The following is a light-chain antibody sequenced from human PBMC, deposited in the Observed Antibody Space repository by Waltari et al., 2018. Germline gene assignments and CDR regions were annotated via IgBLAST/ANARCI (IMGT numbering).Light chain of an antibody. V-gene: IGKV4-1*01. CDR1: QSVLYSSNNGNY. Sequence: DIVMTQSPDSLAVSLGERATIHCTSSQSVLYSSNNGNYLAWYQQKSGQPPKLLIYWASTRASGVPDRFSGSGSRTDFTLTISSLQAEDVAVYYCQQYYSTPRTFGQGTKVEIK. J-gene: IGKJ1*01. CDR3: QQYYSTPRT. CDR2: WAS.